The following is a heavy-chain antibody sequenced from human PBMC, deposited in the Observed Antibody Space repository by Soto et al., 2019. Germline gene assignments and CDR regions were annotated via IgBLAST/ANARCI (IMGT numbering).Heavy chain of an antibody. Sequence: QMQLVESGGGVVQPGRSLRLSCAASGFTFRSYGIHWVRQAPGKGLEWVALIWFDGSKKYSVDSVKGRFAVSRDNSKNTRYLQMNSLRVEDTAVYYCARDRLVPYGYGMDVWGQGTTVTFSS. CDR1: GFTFRSYG. V-gene: IGHV3-33*01. J-gene: IGHJ6*02. CDR2: IWFDGSKK. CDR3: ARDRLVPYGYGMDV. D-gene: IGHD2-2*01.